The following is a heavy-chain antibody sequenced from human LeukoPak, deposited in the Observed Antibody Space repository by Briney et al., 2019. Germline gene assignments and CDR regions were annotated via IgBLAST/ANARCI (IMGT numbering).Heavy chain of an antibody. CDR1: GFRFSDFT. Sequence: PGGSLRLSCAASGFRFSDFTMTWVRQAPGKGPEWVSAICGRGGSTYYADSLGGRFTISRDNSKDMVYLQMNSLKVEDTATYYCGKEGGAWGQGTKVTVSS. J-gene: IGHJ5*02. CDR2: ICGRGGST. V-gene: IGHV3-23*01. D-gene: IGHD3-16*01. CDR3: GKEGGA.